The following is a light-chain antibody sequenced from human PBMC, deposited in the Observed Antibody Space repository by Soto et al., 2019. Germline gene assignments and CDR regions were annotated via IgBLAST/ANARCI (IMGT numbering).Light chain of an antibody. J-gene: IGLJ3*02. CDR2: RNN. CDR3: ATWDDSLSGVV. Sequence: SVLTQPPSASGTPGQRVTISCSGSSSNIGSNYVYWYLQLPGTAPKLLIYRNNQRPSGVPDRFSGSKSGTSASLAISGLRSEDEAGYYCATWDDSLSGVVFGGGTQLTVL. CDR1: SSNIGSNY. V-gene: IGLV1-47*01.